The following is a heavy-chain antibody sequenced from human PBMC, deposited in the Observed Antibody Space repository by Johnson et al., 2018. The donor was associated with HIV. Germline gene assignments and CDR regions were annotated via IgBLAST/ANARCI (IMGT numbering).Heavy chain of an antibody. CDR3: AKGRSGGSGAFDI. CDR1: GFTFSSYG. V-gene: IGHV3-30*02. J-gene: IGHJ3*02. CDR2: IRYDGSNK. Sequence: QVQLVESGGGLVQPGGSLRLSCAASGFTFSSYGMHWVRQAPGKGLEWVAFIRYDGSNKYYADSVKGRFTITRDNSKNTLYVQMNRLRTEDTAVYFCAKGRSGGSGAFDIWGQGTMVTVSS. D-gene: IGHD3-10*01.